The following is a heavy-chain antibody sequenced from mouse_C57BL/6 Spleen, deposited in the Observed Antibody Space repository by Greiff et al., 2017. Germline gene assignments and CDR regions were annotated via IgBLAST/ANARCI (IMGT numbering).Heavy chain of an antibody. CDR2: IDPSDSET. Sequence: VQLQQPGAELVRPGSSVKLSCKASGYTFTSYWMHWVKQRPIQGLEWIGNIDPSDSETHYNQKFKDKATLTVDKSSSTAYMQLSSLTSEDSAVYYCAREVVATRYFDVWGTGTTVTVSS. J-gene: IGHJ1*03. CDR3: AREVVATRYFDV. CDR1: GYTFTSYW. V-gene: IGHV1-52*01. D-gene: IGHD1-1*01.